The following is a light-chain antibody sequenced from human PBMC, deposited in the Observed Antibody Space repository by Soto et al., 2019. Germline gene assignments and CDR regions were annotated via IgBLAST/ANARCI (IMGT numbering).Light chain of an antibody. CDR2: GAS. CDR3: QQYDTSPPLT. Sequence: IVLTQSPGTLSLSPGDRATLSCRASRRVRSNYLGWYQQKPGQAPRLLLYGASSRAIGIPDRFSGSGSGTDFTLTISRLEPEDFAVYYCQQYDTSPPLTFGGGTKVEIK. CDR1: RRVRSNY. J-gene: IGKJ4*01. V-gene: IGKV3-20*01.